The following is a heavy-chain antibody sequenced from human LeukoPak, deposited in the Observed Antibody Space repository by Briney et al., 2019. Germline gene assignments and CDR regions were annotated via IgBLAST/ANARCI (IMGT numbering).Heavy chain of an antibody. CDR2: IYSGGST. Sequence: PGGSLRLSCAASGFTVSSNYMSWVRQAPGKGLEWVSVIYSGGSTYYADSVKGRFTISRDNSKNTLYLQMNSLRAEDTAVYYCARDRGPGEWLRLGGMDVWGQGTTVTVSS. V-gene: IGHV3-53*05. D-gene: IGHD5-12*01. J-gene: IGHJ6*02. CDR3: ARDRGPGEWLRLGGMDV. CDR1: GFTVSSNY.